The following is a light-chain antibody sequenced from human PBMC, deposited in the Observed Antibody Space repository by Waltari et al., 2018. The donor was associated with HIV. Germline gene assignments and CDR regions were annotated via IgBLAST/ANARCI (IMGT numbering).Light chain of an antibody. Sequence: DIVMTQSPDSLVVSLGERATINCKSSQSVLYSSSSKNYLAWYQQKPGQSPKLLIYWASTRGSGVPDRFSGGVSWSDFTLTISSLQAEDVAVYYCQQYYSLPFTFGPGTKVDIK. J-gene: IGKJ3*01. CDR2: WAS. CDR1: QSVLYSSSSKNY. CDR3: QQYYSLPFT. V-gene: IGKV4-1*01.